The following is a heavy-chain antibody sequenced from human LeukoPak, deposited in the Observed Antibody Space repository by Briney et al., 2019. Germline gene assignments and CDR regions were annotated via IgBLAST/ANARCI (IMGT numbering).Heavy chain of an antibody. CDR2: IYHGGST. CDR1: GYSISSGYY. D-gene: IGHD1-26*01. CDR3: ARHATGGSYPFNWFAP. J-gene: IGHJ5*02. V-gene: IGHV4-38-2*01. Sequence: SETLSLTCAVSGYSISSGYYWGWIRQPPGKRVWGIGSIYHGGSTYHNPSLKSRVTISVDTSKNQFSLKLSCVTAADTAVYYCARHATGGSYPFNWFAPWGKGTLVTVSS.